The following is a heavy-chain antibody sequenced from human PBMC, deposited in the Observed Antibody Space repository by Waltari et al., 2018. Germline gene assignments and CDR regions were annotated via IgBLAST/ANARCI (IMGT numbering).Heavy chain of an antibody. Sequence: QVQLVQSGAAGKKPGASVKVSCKAYGYTFTGYYMHWVRRAPGQGLEWMGWINPNSGGTNYAQKFQGRVTMTRDTSISTAYMELSRLRSDDTAVYYCARELGTDYYYYYGMDVWGQGTTVTVSS. CDR3: ARELGTDYYYYYGMDV. J-gene: IGHJ6*02. D-gene: IGHD2-8*02. V-gene: IGHV1-2*02. CDR1: GYTFTGYY. CDR2: INPNSGGT.